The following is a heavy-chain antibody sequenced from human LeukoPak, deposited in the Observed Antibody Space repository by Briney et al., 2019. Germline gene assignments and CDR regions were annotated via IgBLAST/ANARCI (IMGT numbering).Heavy chain of an antibody. CDR3: ARGQWGHFMVRGVIMTTYFDY. Sequence: PSETLSLTCTVSGGSISSYYWSWIRQPPGKGLEWIGYIYYSGSTNYNPSLKGRVTISVDTSKNQFSLKLSSVTAADTAVYYCARGQWGHFMVRGVIMTTYFDYWGQGTLVTVSS. CDR2: IYYSGST. D-gene: IGHD3-10*01. CDR1: GGSISSYY. V-gene: IGHV4-59*01. J-gene: IGHJ4*02.